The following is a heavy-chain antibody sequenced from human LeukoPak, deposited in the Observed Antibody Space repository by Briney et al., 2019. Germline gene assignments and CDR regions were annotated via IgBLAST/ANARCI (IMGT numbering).Heavy chain of an antibody. CDR2: INPRGGST. D-gene: IGHD3-3*01. V-gene: IGHV1-46*01. J-gene: IGHJ4*02. CDR3: ASGFWSGYYTGAY. CDR1: GYTFTSHF. Sequence: ASVKVSCKASGYTFTSHFMHWVRQAPGQGLEWMGIINPRGGSTSYTQKFQGRVTMTRDTSTSTVYMELSSLRSEDTAVYYCASGFWSGYYTGAYWGQGTLVTVSS.